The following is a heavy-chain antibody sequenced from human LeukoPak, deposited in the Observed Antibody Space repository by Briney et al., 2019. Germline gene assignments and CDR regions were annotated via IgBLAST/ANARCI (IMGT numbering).Heavy chain of an antibody. D-gene: IGHD1-26*01. V-gene: IGHV1-2*02. Sequence: EASVKVSCKASGYTFTGYYMHWVRQAPGQGLEWMGWINPNSGGTNYAQKFQGRVTMTRDTSISTVYMELSSLRSEDTAVYYCARVVGTSYFDYWGQGTLVTVSS. CDR3: ARVVGTSYFDY. CDR2: INPNSGGT. J-gene: IGHJ4*02. CDR1: GYTFTGYY.